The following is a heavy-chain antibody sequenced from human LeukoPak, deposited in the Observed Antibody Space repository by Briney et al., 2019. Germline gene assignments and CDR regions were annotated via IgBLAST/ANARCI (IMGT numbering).Heavy chain of an antibody. CDR1: GFTFSSYG. Sequence: PGGSLRLSCAASGFTFSSYGMHWGRQAPGKGLGWGAVIWYDGSNKYYADSVKGRFTISRDNSKNTRYLQMNSLRAEDTAVYYCAKVETAAAATLRGFDYWGQGTLVTVSS. D-gene: IGHD6-25*01. CDR2: IWYDGSNK. J-gene: IGHJ4*02. V-gene: IGHV3-33*06. CDR3: AKVETAAAATLRGFDY.